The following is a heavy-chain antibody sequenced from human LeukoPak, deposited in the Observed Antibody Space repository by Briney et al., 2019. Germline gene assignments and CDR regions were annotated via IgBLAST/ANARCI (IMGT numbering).Heavy chain of an antibody. CDR1: GFTVSSNY. V-gene: IGHV3-66*01. CDR2: IYSGGST. CDR3: ARGAMGYYYGSGTLDY. D-gene: IGHD3-10*01. J-gene: IGHJ4*02. Sequence: GGSLRLSCAASGFTVSSNYMSWVRQAPGKGLEWVSVIYSGGSTYYADSVKGRFTISRDNSKNTLYLQMNSLRAEDTAVYYCARGAMGYYYGSGTLDYWGQGTLVTVSS.